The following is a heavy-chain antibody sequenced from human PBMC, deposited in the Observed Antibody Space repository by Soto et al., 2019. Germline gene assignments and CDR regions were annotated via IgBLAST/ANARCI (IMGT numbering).Heavy chain of an antibody. V-gene: IGHV5-51*01. CDR1: GCSFTSYW. J-gene: IGHJ6*03. CDR3: ARQAAAGKPRLYYYMDV. Sequence: PGQSLKVSCKGSGCSFTSYWIGWVRQMPGKGLEWMGIIYPGDSDTRYSPSFQGQVTISADKSISTAYLQWSSLKASDTAMYYCARQAAAGKPRLYYYMDVWGKGTSVTVSS. D-gene: IGHD6-13*01. CDR2: IYPGDSDT.